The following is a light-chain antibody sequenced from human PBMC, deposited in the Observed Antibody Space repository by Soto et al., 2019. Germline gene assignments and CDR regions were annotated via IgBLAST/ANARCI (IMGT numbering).Light chain of an antibody. CDR2: GAS. Sequence: EILLTQSPGTLSLSPGERATLSCRASQSINNNYLAWYQQKRGQAPRLLIYGASSRATGIPDRFSGSGSGTGCTLTICRLEADGFAVYYSRHCGGSPRTFGQGTKVDI. CDR1: QSINNNY. J-gene: IGKJ1*01. CDR3: RHCGGSPRT. V-gene: IGKV3-20*01.